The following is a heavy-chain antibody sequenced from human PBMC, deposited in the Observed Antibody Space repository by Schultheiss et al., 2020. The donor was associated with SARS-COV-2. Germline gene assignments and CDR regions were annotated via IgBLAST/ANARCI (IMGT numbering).Heavy chain of an antibody. CDR1: GFTFSSYG. J-gene: IGHJ6*02. CDR3: AKALTTYYYYYGMDV. V-gene: IGHV3-30*02. Sequence: GGSLRLSCAASGFTFSSYGMHWVRQAPGKGLEWVAFIRYDGSNKYYADSVKGRFTISRDNSRNTLYLQMNSLRAEDTALYYCAKALTTYYYYYGMDVWGQGTTVTVSS. CDR2: IRYDGSNK. D-gene: IGHD3-9*01.